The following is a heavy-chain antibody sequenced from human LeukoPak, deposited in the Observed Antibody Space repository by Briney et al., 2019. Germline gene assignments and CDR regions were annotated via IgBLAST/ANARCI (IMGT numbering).Heavy chain of an antibody. CDR1: GFTFSSYT. Sequence: GGSLRLSCAASGFTFSSYTMNWVRQAPGRGLEWVSSIRDSGTSIYYADSVKGRFTISRDNAKNSLYLQMNSLRAEDTAVYYCARGDGYNFFDNWGQGTLVTVSS. CDR2: IRDSGTSI. J-gene: IGHJ4*02. CDR3: ARGDGYNFFDN. D-gene: IGHD5-24*01. V-gene: IGHV3-21*01.